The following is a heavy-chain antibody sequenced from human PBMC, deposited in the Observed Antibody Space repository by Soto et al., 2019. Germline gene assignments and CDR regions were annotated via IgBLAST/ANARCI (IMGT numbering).Heavy chain of an antibody. J-gene: IGHJ4*02. D-gene: IGHD6-13*01. CDR2: INSDASII. CDR3: ASDAAAGLKF. CDR1: GITFRSYW. V-gene: IGHV3-74*01. Sequence: GGSQRLSCAVSGITFRSYWMHWIRQAPGKGLVWVSHINSDASIINYADSVKGRFTISRDNARNTLYLQMNSLRVDDTAIYYCASDAAAGLKFWGQGTLVTVSS.